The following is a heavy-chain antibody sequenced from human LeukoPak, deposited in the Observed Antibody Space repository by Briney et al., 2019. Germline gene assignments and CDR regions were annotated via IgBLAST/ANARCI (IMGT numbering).Heavy chain of an antibody. CDR3: ARGGTMIVVVPLGY. V-gene: IGHV1-8*03. D-gene: IGHD3-22*01. CDR2: MNPNSGNT. Sequence: GASVKVSCKASGYTFTSYDINWVRQATGQGLEWMGWMNPNSGNTGYAQKSQGRVTITRNTSISTAYMELSSLRSEDTAVYYCARGGTMIVVVPLGYWGQGTLVTVSS. J-gene: IGHJ4*02. CDR1: GYTFTSYD.